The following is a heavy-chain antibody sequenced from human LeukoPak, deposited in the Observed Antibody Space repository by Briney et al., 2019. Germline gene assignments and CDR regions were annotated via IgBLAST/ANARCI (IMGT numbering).Heavy chain of an antibody. CDR1: GYTFTDYY. V-gene: IGHV1-2*02. CDR3: ARAGTYGDAFDI. J-gene: IGHJ3*02. Sequence: ASVKVSCKASGYTFTDYYVHWVRQAPGQGLEWMGWLNPNSGGTNYAQKFQGRVTMTRDTSITTAYIELSRLRSDDTAVYYCARAGTYGDAFDIWGQGTMVTVSS. D-gene: IGHD4-17*01. CDR2: LNPNSGGT.